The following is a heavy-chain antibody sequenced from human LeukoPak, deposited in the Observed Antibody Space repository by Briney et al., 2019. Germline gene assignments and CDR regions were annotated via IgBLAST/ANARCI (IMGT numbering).Heavy chain of an antibody. Sequence: ASVNVSCKASGYTFTGYYMHWVRQAPGQGLEWMGRINPNSGGTNYAQKFQGRVTMTRDTSISTAYMELSGLRSDDTAVYYCAREDRDFWSGYSTDWGQGALVTVSS. J-gene: IGHJ4*02. D-gene: IGHD3-3*01. CDR2: INPNSGGT. CDR3: AREDRDFWSGYSTD. CDR1: GYTFTGYY. V-gene: IGHV1-2*06.